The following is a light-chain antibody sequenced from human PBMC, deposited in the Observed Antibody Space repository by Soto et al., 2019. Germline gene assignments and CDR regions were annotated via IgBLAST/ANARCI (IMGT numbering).Light chain of an antibody. J-gene: IGKJ1*01. CDR1: QSISSY. V-gene: IGKV1-39*01. CDR2: AAS. Sequence: DIQMTQSPSSLSASVGDRVTITCRASQSISSYLNWYQQKPGKAPKLLIYAASSLQSGVPSRFSGSGSGTDFTLTISSLLPEDFATYYCQQSYSTPWTFGQGTKV. CDR3: QQSYSTPWT.